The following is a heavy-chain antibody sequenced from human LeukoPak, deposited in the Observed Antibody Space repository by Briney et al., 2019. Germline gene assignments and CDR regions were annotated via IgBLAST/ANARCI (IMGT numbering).Heavy chain of an antibody. CDR1: GGSISSYY. J-gene: IGHJ6*03. V-gene: IGHV4-4*07. CDR2: IYTSGST. CDR3: ATTGYYYYYMDV. Sequence: SETLSLTCTVSGGSISSYYWSWIRQPAGKGLEWIGRIYTSGSTNYNPSLKSRVTISVDTSKNQFSLKLNSVTAADTAVYYCATTGYYYYYMDVWGEGTTVTVSS.